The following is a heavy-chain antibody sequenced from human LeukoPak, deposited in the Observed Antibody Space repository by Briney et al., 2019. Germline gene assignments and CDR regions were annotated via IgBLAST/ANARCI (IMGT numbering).Heavy chain of an antibody. CDR3: ARGGVFLRDAFDI. J-gene: IGHJ3*02. CDR1: GFSVSTKY. V-gene: IGHV3-53*01. Sequence: PGGSLRLSCAASGFSVSTKYMSWVRQAPGKGLEWVLIIYSGGSTYYADSVKGRFTISRDKSKNTLYLQMNSLRAEDTAVYYCARGGVFLRDAFDIWGQGTIVTVSS. CDR2: IYSGGST. D-gene: IGHD2-8*02.